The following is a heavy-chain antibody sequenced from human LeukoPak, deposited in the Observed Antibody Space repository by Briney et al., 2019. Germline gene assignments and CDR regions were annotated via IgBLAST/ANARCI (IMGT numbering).Heavy chain of an antibody. CDR1: GFTFSDHG. CDR2: ISYDGSNK. D-gene: IGHD2-2*01. J-gene: IGHJ4*02. CDR3: AREEDIVVVPAAYFDY. Sequence: GGSLRLSCAASGFTFSDHGMNWVRQAPGKGLEWVAVISYDGSNKYYADSVKGRFTISRDNSKNTLYLQMNSLRAEDTAVYYCAREEDIVVVPAAYFDYWGQGTLVTVSS. V-gene: IGHV3-30*03.